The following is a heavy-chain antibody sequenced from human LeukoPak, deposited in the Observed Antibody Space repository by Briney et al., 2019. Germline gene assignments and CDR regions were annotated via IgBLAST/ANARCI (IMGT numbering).Heavy chain of an antibody. J-gene: IGHJ4*02. CDR3: ARCTTGRTFGSLREIKRSREIDY. D-gene: IGHD1-1*01. V-gene: IGHV3-48*03. CDR1: GFTFSSYE. Sequence: GGSLRLSCAASGFTFSSYEMNWVRQAPGKGLEWVSYISSSGSTIYYADSVKGRFTISRDNAKNSLYLQMNSLRAEDTAVYYCARCTTGRTFGSLREIKRSREIDYWGQGTLVTVSS. CDR2: ISSSGSTI.